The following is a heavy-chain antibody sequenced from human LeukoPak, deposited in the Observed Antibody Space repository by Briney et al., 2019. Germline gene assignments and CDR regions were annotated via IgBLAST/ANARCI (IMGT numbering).Heavy chain of an antibody. CDR2: INHSGST. J-gene: IGHJ6*03. D-gene: IGHD6-6*01. V-gene: IGHV4-34*01. CDR3: RAYSSSYYYYYYMDV. Sequence: SETLSLTCAVYGGSFSGYYWSWIRQPPGKGLEWIGEINHSGSTNYNPSLKGRVTISVDTSKNQFSLKLSSVTAADTAVYYCRAYSSSYYYYYYMDVWGKGTTVTVSS. CDR1: GGSFSGYY.